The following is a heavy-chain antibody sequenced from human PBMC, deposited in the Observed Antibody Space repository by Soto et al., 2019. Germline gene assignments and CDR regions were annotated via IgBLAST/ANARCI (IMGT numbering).Heavy chain of an antibody. CDR3: ARGRAYYDFWSGYYFYYYGMDV. V-gene: IGHV4-34*01. CDR2: INHSGST. Sequence: PSDTLSLTCAVYGGFFSGYYWSWIRQPPGKGLEWIGEINHSGSTNYNPSLKSRVTISVDTSKNQFSLKLSSVTAADTAVYYCARGRAYYDFWSGYYFYYYGMDVWGQMTTVTGS. D-gene: IGHD3-3*01. CDR1: GGFFSGYY. J-gene: IGHJ6*02.